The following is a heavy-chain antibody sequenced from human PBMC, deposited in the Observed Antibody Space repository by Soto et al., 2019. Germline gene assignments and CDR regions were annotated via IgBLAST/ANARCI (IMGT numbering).Heavy chain of an antibody. V-gene: IGHV1-69*01. D-gene: IGHD3-22*01. CDR3: ARDSSDYSTSGHYDP. Sequence: QVQLVQSGAEVKKPGSSVKVSCKVTGGTHSSYAITWVRQAPGQGLEWMGGIIPIFGTRDYAQKFQGRVTITADPSTSTAYLELSGLTSDDTAVYYCARDSSDYSTSGHYDPWGQGTLVTVSS. J-gene: IGHJ5*02. CDR1: GGTHSSYA. CDR2: IIPIFGTR.